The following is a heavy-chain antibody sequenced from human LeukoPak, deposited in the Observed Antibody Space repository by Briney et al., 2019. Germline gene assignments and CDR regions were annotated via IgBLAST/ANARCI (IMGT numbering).Heavy chain of an antibody. CDR2: IYPNTGGT. J-gene: IGHJ4*02. CDR3: ARTKRGYSGYETFDY. D-gene: IGHD5-12*01. CDR1: GYSFTNYH. Sequence: GASVKVSCNTSGYSFTNYHMHWVRLAPGQGLEWMGHIYPNTGGTSYAQRFQGRVTMTSDTSVSTVYMELSSLISDDTAAYYCARTKRGYSGYETFDYWGQGTLVTVSS. V-gene: IGHV1-2*06.